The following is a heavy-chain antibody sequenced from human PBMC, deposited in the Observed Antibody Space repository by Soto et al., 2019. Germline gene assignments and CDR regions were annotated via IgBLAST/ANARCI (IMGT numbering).Heavy chain of an antibody. CDR3: ARDDVYNWSHLFYYYYGMDF. D-gene: IGHD1-20*01. CDR1: GYSVSSNNAA. V-gene: IGHV6-1*01. J-gene: IGHJ6*02. CDR2: KYYRSKWYN. Sequence: SQTLSLTCAISGYSVSSNNAAWNWIRQSPSRGREWLGRKYYRSKWYNDYAVSVKSRITINPDTSKNQFSLQLNPVTPDDTAVYDCARDDVYNWSHLFYYYYGMDFWGQGTTVTVSS.